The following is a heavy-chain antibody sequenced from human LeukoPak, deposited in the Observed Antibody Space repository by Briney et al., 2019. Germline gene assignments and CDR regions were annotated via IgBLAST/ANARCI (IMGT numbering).Heavy chain of an antibody. D-gene: IGHD3-10*01. CDR1: GFTFSSYG. J-gene: IGHJ4*02. CDR2: IRYDGSNK. Sequence: GGSLRLSCAASGFTFSSYGMHWVRQAPGKGLEWVASIRYDGSNKYYADSVKGRFTSSRDNAKKSLYLQMNSLRAEDTAVYYCARGGAPLYYYGSGSSEYYFDYWGQGTLVTVSS. V-gene: IGHV3-30*02. CDR3: ARGGAPLYYYGSGSSEYYFDY.